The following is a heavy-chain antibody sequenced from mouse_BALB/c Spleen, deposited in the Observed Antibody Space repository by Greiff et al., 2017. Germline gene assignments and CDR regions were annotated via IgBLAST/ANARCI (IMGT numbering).Heavy chain of an antibody. J-gene: IGHJ3*01. CDR3: ARNLGAWFAY. V-gene: IGHV1-7*01. Sequence: ESGAELAKPGASVKMSCKASGYTFTSYWMHWVKQRPGQGLEWIGYINPSTGYTEYNQKFKDKATLTADKSSSTAYMQLSSLTSEDSAVYYCARNLGAWFAYWGQGTLVTVSA. CDR1: GYTFTSYW. CDR2: INPSTGYT.